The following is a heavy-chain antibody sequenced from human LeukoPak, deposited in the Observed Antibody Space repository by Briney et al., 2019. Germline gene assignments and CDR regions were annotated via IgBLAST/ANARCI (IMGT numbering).Heavy chain of an antibody. D-gene: IGHD3-10*01. CDR3: ARELWAFSIRGVIDY. Sequence: SQTLSLTCAISGDSVSSNSAAWNWIRQSPSRGLEWLGRTYYRSKWYNDYAVSVKSRITINPDTSKNKFSLQLNSVTPEGTAVYYCARELWAFSIRGVIDYWGQGTLVTVSS. CDR1: GDSVSSNSAA. J-gene: IGHJ4*02. V-gene: IGHV6-1*01. CDR2: TYYRSKWYN.